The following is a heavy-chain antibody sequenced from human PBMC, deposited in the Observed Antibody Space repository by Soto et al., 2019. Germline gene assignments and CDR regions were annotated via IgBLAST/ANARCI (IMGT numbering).Heavy chain of an antibody. D-gene: IGHD6-13*01. CDR2: IIPIFGTA. V-gene: IGHV1-69*13. CDR1: GGTFSSYA. Sequence: ASVKVSCKASGGTFSSYAISWVRQAPGQGLEWMGGIIPIFGTANYAQKFQGRVTITADESTSTAYMELSSLRSEDTAVYYCARGGSSWYEKNYYYYYGMDVWGQGTTVTVSS. J-gene: IGHJ6*02. CDR3: ARGGSSWYEKNYYYYYGMDV.